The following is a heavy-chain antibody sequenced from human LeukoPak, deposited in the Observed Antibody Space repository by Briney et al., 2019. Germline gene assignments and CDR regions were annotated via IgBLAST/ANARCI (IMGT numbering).Heavy chain of an antibody. CDR3: AKGTSASWTYYSAWNY. V-gene: IGHV3-23*01. CDR2: ITGSGEST. CDR1: GFTFSSYA. J-gene: IGHJ4*02. Sequence: GGSLRLSCAASGFTFSSYAMSWVRQAPGKGLEWVSTITGSGESTYYADSVKGRFTISRDSSKNTLYLQMNSLRAEDTAVYYCAKGTSASWTYYSAWNYWGQGTLVTVSS. D-gene: IGHD3-10*01.